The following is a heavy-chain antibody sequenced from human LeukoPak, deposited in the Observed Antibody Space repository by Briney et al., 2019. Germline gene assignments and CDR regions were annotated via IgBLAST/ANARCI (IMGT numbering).Heavy chain of an antibody. CDR2: IYASGNT. J-gene: IGHJ4*02. Sequence: SETLSLTCTVSGGSISTYYWSWVRQPAGKGLEWIGRIYASGNTNYNPSLKGRVTMTVDTSKNQFSLNLSSVTAADTAVYYCARGRGSSWYYFDSWGQGTLVTVSS. V-gene: IGHV4-4*07. CDR1: GGSISTYY. CDR3: ARGRGSSWYYFDS. D-gene: IGHD6-13*01.